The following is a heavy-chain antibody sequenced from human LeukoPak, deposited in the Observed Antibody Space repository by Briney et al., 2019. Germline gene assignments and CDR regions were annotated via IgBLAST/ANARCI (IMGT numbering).Heavy chain of an antibody. V-gene: IGHV4-39*07. CDR1: GGSISSSSYY. CDR3: ARVVNGVPPLFDY. J-gene: IGHJ4*02. D-gene: IGHD7-27*01. Sequence: PSETLSLTCTVSGGSISSSSYYWGWIRQPPGKGLEWIGSIYYSGSTYYNPSLKSRVTISVDTSKNQFSLKLSSVTAADTAVYYCARVVNGVPPLFDYWGQGTLVTVSS. CDR2: IYYSGST.